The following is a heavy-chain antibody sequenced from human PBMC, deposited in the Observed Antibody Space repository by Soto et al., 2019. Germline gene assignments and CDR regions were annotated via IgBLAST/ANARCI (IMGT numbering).Heavy chain of an antibody. V-gene: IGHV2-5*02. Sequence: GPTLVKPTQTLTLTCTFSGFSLSTSGVGVGWIRQPPGKALEWLALIYWDDDKRYSPSLKSRLTITKDTSKNQVVLTMTNMDPVDTATYYCAHSTIFGVVPRPNYYYYYYMDVWGKGTTVTVSS. J-gene: IGHJ6*03. CDR3: AHSTIFGVVPRPNYYYYYYMDV. CDR1: GFSLSTSGVG. CDR2: IYWDDDK. D-gene: IGHD3-3*01.